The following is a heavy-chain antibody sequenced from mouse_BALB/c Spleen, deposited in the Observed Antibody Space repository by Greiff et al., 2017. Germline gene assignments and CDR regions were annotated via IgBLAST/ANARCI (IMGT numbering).Heavy chain of an antibody. Sequence: EVQLQQSGPELVKPGASVKLSCKASGYTFTSYVMHWVKQKPGQGLEWIGYINPYNDGTKYNEKFKGKATLTSDKSSSTAYMELSSLTSEDSAVYYCARNMITEVDYAMDYWGQGTSVTVSS. J-gene: IGHJ4*01. CDR3: ARNMITEVDYAMDY. V-gene: IGHV1-14*01. D-gene: IGHD2-4*01. CDR1: GYTFTSYV. CDR2: INPYNDGT.